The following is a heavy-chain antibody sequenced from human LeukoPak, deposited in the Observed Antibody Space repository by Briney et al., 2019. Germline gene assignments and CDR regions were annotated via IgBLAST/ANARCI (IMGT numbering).Heavy chain of an antibody. CDR3: SKGENTYDIPPLDI. Sequence: PGGSLRLSCAGSTFTLRSYWMHWVRQAPGKGLVWVSRIYSDGSRTTYVDSVKGRFTISGDNAKNSLYLQMNSLRAEDTALYYFSKGENTYDIPPLDIWGQGTMVTVSS. V-gene: IGHV3-74*01. CDR2: IYSDGSRT. J-gene: IGHJ3*02. CDR1: TFTLRSYW. D-gene: IGHD3-9*01.